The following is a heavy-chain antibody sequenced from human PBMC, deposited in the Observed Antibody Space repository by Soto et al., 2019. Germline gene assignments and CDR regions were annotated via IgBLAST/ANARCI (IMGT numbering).Heavy chain of an antibody. CDR3: ARATTGGSGWYFGAFDI. CDR1: GGSISSGDYS. CDR2: IYYSGST. D-gene: IGHD6-19*01. Sequence: QVQLQESGPGLVKPSQTLSLTCTVSGGSISSGDYSWSWIRQPPGKGLEWIGYIYYSGSTYYNPSLKSRVTISVDTSKNQFSLKLSSVTAADTAVYYCARATTGGSGWYFGAFDIWGQGTMVTVSS. J-gene: IGHJ3*02. V-gene: IGHV4-30-4*01.